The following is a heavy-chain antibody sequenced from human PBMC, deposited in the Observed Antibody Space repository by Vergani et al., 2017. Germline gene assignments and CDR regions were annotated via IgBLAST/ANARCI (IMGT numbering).Heavy chain of an antibody. CDR3: ARVNDFWSGYYSGVYYYYYMDV. D-gene: IGHD3-3*01. CDR2: IYTSGST. J-gene: IGHJ6*03. Sequence: QVQLQESGPGLVKPSQTLSLTCTVSGGSISSGSYYWSWIRQPAGKGLEWIGRIYTSGSTNYNPSLKSRVTMSVDTSKNQFSLKLSSVTAADTAVYYCARVNDFWSGYYSGVYYYYYMDVWGKGTTVTVSS. V-gene: IGHV4-61*02. CDR1: GGSISSGSYY.